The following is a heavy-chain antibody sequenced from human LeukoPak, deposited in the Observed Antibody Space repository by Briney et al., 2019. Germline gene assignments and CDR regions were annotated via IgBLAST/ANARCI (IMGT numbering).Heavy chain of an antibody. Sequence: PGGSLRLSCAASGFSFSSYAMYWVRQAPGKGLECVALIRYDGGDKYYVDSMKGRFTISRDNSKNTLYLQMNSLRDEDTAVYYCVKTGSGWFGDYWGQGTLVTVSS. V-gene: IGHV3-30*02. D-gene: IGHD6-13*01. CDR3: VKTGSGWFGDY. CDR2: IRYDGGDK. J-gene: IGHJ4*02. CDR1: GFSFSSYA.